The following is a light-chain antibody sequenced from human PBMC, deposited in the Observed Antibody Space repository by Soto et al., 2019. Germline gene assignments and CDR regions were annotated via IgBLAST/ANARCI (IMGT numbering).Light chain of an antibody. Sequence: EIVLTQSPGTLSLSPGERATLSCRASQSVSSSYLAWYQQKPGQAPRLLIYGASSRATGIPDRFSGSGSGTDFSLTISGLEPEDSAVYYCQQYGSSPQTFGQGTKVEI. V-gene: IGKV3-20*01. CDR3: QQYGSSPQT. J-gene: IGKJ1*01. CDR2: GAS. CDR1: QSVSSSY.